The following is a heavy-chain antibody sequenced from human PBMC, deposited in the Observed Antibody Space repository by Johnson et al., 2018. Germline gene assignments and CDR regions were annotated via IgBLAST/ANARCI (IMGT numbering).Heavy chain of an antibody. CDR3: AKDQVPFNRMYDPHDS. J-gene: IGHJ4*02. V-gene: IGHV3-23*03. CDR1: GFALNIFA. Sequence: VQLQESGGGLVQPGGSLRLSCRTSGFALNIFAMTWVRQAPGKGLAWVSTHGGGNNIYYADSVKGRLPFSRDDSRDIVYLQMNRLAVEDTAVYFCAKDQVPFNRMYDPHDSWGQGVLVTVSS. D-gene: IGHD3-3*01. CDR2: HGGGNNI.